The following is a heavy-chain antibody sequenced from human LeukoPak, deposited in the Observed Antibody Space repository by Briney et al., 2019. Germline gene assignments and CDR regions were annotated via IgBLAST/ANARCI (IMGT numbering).Heavy chain of an antibody. V-gene: IGHV3-30-3*02. J-gene: IGHJ4*02. CDR3: AKWKIVGAPTDY. Sequence: GGSLRLSCAASGFTFSSYSMHWVRQAPGKGLEWVAVISYDGSNEFSTDSVKGRFTISRDNSKNTLYLQMNSLRAEDTAVYYCAKWKIVGAPTDYWGQGTLVTVSS. CDR2: ISYDGSNE. CDR1: GFTFSSYS. D-gene: IGHD1-26*01.